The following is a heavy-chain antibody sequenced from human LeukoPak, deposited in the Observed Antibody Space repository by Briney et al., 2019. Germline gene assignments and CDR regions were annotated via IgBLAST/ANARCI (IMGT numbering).Heavy chain of an antibody. CDR3: ARVSYGDYFDY. Sequence: PGGSLRLSCAASGFTFSSYWMHWVRQAPGKGLVWVSRINSDGSSTYYADSVKGRFTISRDNSKNTLYLQMNSLRAEDTAVYYCARVSYGDYFDYWGQGTLVTVSS. J-gene: IGHJ4*02. D-gene: IGHD4-17*01. V-gene: IGHV3-74*01. CDR2: INSDGSST. CDR1: GFTFSSYW.